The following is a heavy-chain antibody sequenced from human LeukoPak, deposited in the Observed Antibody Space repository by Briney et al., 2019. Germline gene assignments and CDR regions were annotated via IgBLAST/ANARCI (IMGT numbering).Heavy chain of an antibody. CDR2: INHSGST. D-gene: IGHD3-22*01. V-gene: IGHV4-34*01. CDR3: AINYDSSGYYYVWRPVGAFDI. J-gene: IGHJ3*02. CDR1: GGSFSGYY. Sequence: PSETLSLTCAVYGGSFSGYYWSWIRQPPGKGLEWIGEINHSGSTNYNPSLKSRVTISVDTSKNQFSLKLSSVTAADTAVYYCAINYDSSGYYYVWRPVGAFDIWGQGTMVTVSS.